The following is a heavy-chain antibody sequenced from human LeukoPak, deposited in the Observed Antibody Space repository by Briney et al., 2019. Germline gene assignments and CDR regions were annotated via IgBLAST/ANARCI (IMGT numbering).Heavy chain of an antibody. CDR2: ISSSGGST. CDR1: GFTFSSYA. CDR3: AKVLWFGELFPFDY. Sequence: GGSLRLSCAASGFTFSSYAMSWVRQAPGKGLEWVSAISSSGGSTYYADSVKGRFTISRDNSKNTLYLQMNSLRAEDTAVYYCAKVLWFGELFPFDYWGQGTLVTVSS. V-gene: IGHV3-23*01. J-gene: IGHJ4*02. D-gene: IGHD3-10*01.